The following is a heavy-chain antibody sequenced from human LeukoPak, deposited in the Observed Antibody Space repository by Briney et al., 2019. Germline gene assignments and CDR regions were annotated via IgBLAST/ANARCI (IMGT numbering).Heavy chain of an antibody. CDR3: ARDKSVIDKSGVHYYYGMDV. CDR2: IYTSGST. V-gene: IGHV4-61*02. Sequence: PPETLSLTCTVSGGSISSGSYYWSWIRQPAGKGLEWIGRIYTSGSTNYNPSLKSRVTISVDTSKNQFSLKLSSVTAADTAVYYCARDKSVIDKSGVHYYYGMDVWGQGTTVTVSS. J-gene: IGHJ6*02. CDR1: GGSISSGSYY. D-gene: IGHD2-21*01.